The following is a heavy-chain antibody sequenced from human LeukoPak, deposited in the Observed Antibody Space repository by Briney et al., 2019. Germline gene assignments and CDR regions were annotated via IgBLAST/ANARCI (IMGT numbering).Heavy chain of an antibody. CDR3: ARDASTPQPTYYFDY. J-gene: IGHJ4*02. Sequence: GGSLRLSCAASGFTFSSYAMHWVRQAPGKGLEYVSAISSNGGSTYCANSVKGRFTISRDNSKNTLYLQMGSLRAEDMAVYYCARDASTPQPTYYFDYWGQGTLVTVSS. D-gene: IGHD5/OR15-5a*01. V-gene: IGHV3-64*01. CDR2: ISSNGGST. CDR1: GFTFSSYA.